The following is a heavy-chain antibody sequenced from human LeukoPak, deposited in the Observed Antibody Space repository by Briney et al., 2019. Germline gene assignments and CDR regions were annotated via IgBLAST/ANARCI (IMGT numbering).Heavy chain of an antibody. CDR3: ARDYATVTGYYGMDV. V-gene: IGHV4-31*11. CDR2: IYYSGST. Sequence: SETLSLTCAVSGGSISSGGYYWSWIRQHPGKGLEWIGYIYYSGSTYYNPSLKSRVTISVDTSKNQFSLKLSSVTAADTAVYYCARDYATVTGYYGMDVWGQGTTVTVSS. D-gene: IGHD4-17*01. J-gene: IGHJ6*02. CDR1: GGSISSGGYY.